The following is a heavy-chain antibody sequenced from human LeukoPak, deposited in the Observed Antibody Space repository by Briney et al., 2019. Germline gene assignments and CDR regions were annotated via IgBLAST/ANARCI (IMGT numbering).Heavy chain of an antibody. V-gene: IGHV4-59*01. J-gene: IGHJ4*02. Sequence: PSETLSLTCTVSGGSISSYYWSWIRQPPGKGLEWIGYIYYSGSTNYNPSLKSRVTISVDTSKNQFSLKLSSVTAADTAVYYCARAETYYYDSSGFNYWGQGTLVTVSS. CDR2: IYYSGST. D-gene: IGHD3-22*01. CDR3: ARAETYYYDSSGFNY. CDR1: GGSISSYY.